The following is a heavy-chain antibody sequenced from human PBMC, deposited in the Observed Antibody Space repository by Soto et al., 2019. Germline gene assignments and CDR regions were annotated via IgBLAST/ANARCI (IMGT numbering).Heavy chain of an antibody. J-gene: IGHJ6*02. CDR3: AASCVGCGGFNYYGMDV. D-gene: IGHD2-21*01. CDR1: GGCVCIGGDY. V-gene: IGHV4-31*03. Sequence: SGRLALACTVSGGCVCIGGDYGNWIRQHPGKGLKWIGYIYYSGTTYYNPSLKSRVTISVDTSKNQFSLKLSSVTAADTAVYYCAASCVGCGGFNYYGMDVWGQGTTVTVSS. CDR2: IYYSGTT.